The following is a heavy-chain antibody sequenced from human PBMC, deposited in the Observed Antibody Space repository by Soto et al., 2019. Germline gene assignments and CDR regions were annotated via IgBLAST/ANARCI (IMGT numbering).Heavy chain of an antibody. Sequence: ASVKVSCKISGHTLTESSIHWVRQAPGKGLEWMGGFDPEGGDAIYAQKWPGRVTVTEYTVTGTAYMELRGLKSDDTAVYYCATSTPLRGAMMNNINFDFWGQGTPVTVSS. V-gene: IGHV1-24*01. CDR2: FDPEGGDA. CDR3: ATSTPLRGAMMNNINFDF. CDR1: GHTLTESS. J-gene: IGHJ4*02. D-gene: IGHD3-10*01.